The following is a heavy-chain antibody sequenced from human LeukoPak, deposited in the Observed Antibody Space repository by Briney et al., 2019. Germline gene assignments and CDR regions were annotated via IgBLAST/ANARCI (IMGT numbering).Heavy chain of an antibody. Sequence: PGGSLRLSCAASGFTFDDYAMHWVRQAPGKGLEWVSLISGDGGSTYYADSVKGRFTISRDNSKNSLYLQMNSLRTEDTALYYCAKDGTFPVTTVPFFDYWGQGTLVTVSS. D-gene: IGHD4-17*01. J-gene: IGHJ4*02. CDR1: GFTFDDYA. V-gene: IGHV3-43*02. CDR3: AKDGTFPVTTVPFFDY. CDR2: ISGDGGST.